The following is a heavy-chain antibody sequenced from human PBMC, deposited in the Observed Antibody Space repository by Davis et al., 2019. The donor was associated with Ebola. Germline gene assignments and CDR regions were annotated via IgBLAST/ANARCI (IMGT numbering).Heavy chain of an antibody. J-gene: IGHJ5*02. D-gene: IGHD3-10*01. CDR1: GFTFSDYY. Sequence: GGSLRLSCAASGFTFSDYYMSWIRQAPGKGLEWVSYISTSGPTLYYADSVKGRFTVSRDNAKNSLYLQMNSLRVEDTGVHHCARDHTCGEFSSWFDPWGQGTLVTVSS. V-gene: IGHV3-11*04. CDR3: ARDHTCGEFSSWFDP. CDR2: ISTSGPTL.